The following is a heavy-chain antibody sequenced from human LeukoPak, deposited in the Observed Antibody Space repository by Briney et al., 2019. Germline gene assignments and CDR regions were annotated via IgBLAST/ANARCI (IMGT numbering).Heavy chain of an antibody. Sequence: GGSLRLSCAASGFTFSDYYMSWIRQAPGKGLEWVSYISSSGSTIYYADSVKGRFTISRDNAKNSLYLHMDSLRAEDTAVYYCARGAYSSGWAYFDHWGQGTLVTVSS. V-gene: IGHV3-11*04. D-gene: IGHD6-19*01. CDR2: ISSSGSTI. CDR1: GFTFSDYY. CDR3: ARGAYSSGWAYFDH. J-gene: IGHJ4*02.